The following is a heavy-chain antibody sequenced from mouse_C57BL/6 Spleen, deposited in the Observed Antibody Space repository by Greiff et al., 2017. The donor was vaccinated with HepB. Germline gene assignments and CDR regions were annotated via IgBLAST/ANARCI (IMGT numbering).Heavy chain of an antibody. CDR1: GYTFTTYP. CDR3: ARERDGYYGFAY. V-gene: IGHV1-47*01. D-gene: IGHD2-3*01. CDR2: FHPYNDDT. J-gene: IGHJ3*01. Sequence: VQGVESGAELVKPGASVKMSCKASGYTFTTYPIEWMKQNHGKSLEWIGNFHPYNDDTKYNEKFKGKATLTVEKSSSTVYLELSRLTSDDSAVYYCARERDGYYGFAYWGQGTLVTVSA.